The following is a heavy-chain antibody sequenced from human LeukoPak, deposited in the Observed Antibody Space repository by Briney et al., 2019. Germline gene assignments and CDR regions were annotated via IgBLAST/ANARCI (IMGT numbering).Heavy chain of an antibody. Sequence: ASVKVSCKGSGYTFTDLTEYYIHWVRQTPGEGLGLMGWINPSDGGKKDAQKFQGRATMTRDTSMTTAYMEMSSLTADDTVVYCCARGLGGNSEGYEFWGQGPLVTVSS. CDR2: INPSDGGK. J-gene: IGHJ4*02. V-gene: IGHV1-2*02. CDR3: ARGLGGNSEGYEF. CDR1: GYTFTDLTEYY. D-gene: IGHD5-12*01.